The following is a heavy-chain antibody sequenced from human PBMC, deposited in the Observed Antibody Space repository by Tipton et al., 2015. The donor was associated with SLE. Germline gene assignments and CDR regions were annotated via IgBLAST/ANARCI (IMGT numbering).Heavy chain of an antibody. J-gene: IGHJ4*02. D-gene: IGHD6-13*01. Sequence: TLSLTCTVSGGSIGNYYWSWIRQPPGKGLEWIGSIYSSGNTYYSRSLQGRVIISVDTSKNQFSLKLSSVTAADTAVYYCANAGGSSSFDYWGQGTLVTVSS. V-gene: IGHV4-59*01. CDR1: GGSIGNYY. CDR2: IYSSGNT. CDR3: ANAGGSSSFDY.